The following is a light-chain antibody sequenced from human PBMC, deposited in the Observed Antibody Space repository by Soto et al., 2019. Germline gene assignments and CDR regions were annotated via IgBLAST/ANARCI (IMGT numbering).Light chain of an antibody. J-gene: IGLJ1*01. Sequence: QSALTHPASVSGSPGQSITISCTGTSSYVGGYNYVSWYQQHPDKAPKLMIYEVSNRPSGVSNRFSGSKSGNTASLTISGLQAEDEADYYCSSYTSSSTYVFGTGTKVTVL. CDR1: SSYVGGYNY. CDR2: EVS. CDR3: SSYTSSSTYV. V-gene: IGLV2-14*01.